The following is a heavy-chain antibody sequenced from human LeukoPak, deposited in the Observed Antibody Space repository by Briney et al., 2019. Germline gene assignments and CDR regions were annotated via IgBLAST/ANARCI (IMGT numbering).Heavy chain of an antibody. CDR2: INPSGAST. CDR3: ARADRRRPPYSSSWYSENIFDY. CDR1: GYTFTSYY. Sequence: ASVKVSCKASGYTFTSYYMNWVRQAPGQGLEWMGIINPSGASTSYAQKFQGRVIMTRDTSTSTVYMELSSLRSEDTAVYYCARADRRRPPYSSSWYSENIFDYWGQGTLVTVSS. V-gene: IGHV1-46*01. D-gene: IGHD6-13*01. J-gene: IGHJ4*02.